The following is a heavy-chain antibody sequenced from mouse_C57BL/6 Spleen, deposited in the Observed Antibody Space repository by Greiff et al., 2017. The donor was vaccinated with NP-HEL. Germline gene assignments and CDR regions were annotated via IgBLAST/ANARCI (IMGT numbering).Heavy chain of an antibody. Sequence: EVMLVESGGGLVKPGGSLKLSCAASGFTFSSYTMSWVRQTPEKRLEWVATISGGGGNTYYPDSVKGRFTISRDNAKNTLYLQMSSLRSEDTALYYCARLNWDVFFDYWGQGTTLTVSS. CDR1: GFTFSSYT. CDR3: ARLNWDVFFDY. V-gene: IGHV5-9*01. J-gene: IGHJ2*01. CDR2: ISGGGGNT. D-gene: IGHD4-1*02.